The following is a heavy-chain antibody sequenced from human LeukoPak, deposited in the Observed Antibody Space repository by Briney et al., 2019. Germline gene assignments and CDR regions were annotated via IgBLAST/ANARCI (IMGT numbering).Heavy chain of an antibody. Sequence: SETLSPTCAVSGASVSDSSYYWGWIRQPPGKGLEWVGNIYYSGSTYYNPSLDSRVTMSVDTSKNQFSLKMSSVTAADTAVYYCARLSKGRYFDYIFDYWGQGTLVTVSS. J-gene: IGHJ4*02. D-gene: IGHD3-9*01. CDR2: IYYSGST. V-gene: IGHV4-39*01. CDR1: GASVSDSSYY. CDR3: ARLSKGRYFDYIFDY.